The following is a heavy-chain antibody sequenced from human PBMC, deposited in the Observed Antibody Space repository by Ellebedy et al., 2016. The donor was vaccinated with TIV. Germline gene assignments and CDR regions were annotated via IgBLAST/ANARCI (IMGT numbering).Heavy chain of an antibody. CDR1: GFTFSNYW. Sequence: PGGSLRLSCAASGFTFSNYWMTWVRQAPGKGPECVANIKQDGSEKYYGDSVTGRFTISRDNAKNSLYLQMNSLRAEDTAVYFCARTKGVSDWGQGTLVTVSS. D-gene: IGHD2-8*01. CDR2: IKQDGSEK. J-gene: IGHJ4*02. CDR3: ARTKGVSD. V-gene: IGHV3-7*03.